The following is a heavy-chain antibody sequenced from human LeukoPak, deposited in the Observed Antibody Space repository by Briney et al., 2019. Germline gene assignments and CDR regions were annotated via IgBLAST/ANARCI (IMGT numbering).Heavy chain of an antibody. CDR1: GYTFSSYS. V-gene: IGHV3-21*04. D-gene: IGHD4-17*01. J-gene: IGHJ4*02. CDR2: FSSSRSYI. CDR3: ARAPYGYYLYYFDY. Sequence: PGGSLRLSCAASGYTFSSYSMNWVREAPGKGLEWVSSFSSSRSYIYYADSVRGRFTISRDNAKNSLYLQMNSLTAEDTAVYYCARAPYGYYLYYFDYWGQGTLVTVSS.